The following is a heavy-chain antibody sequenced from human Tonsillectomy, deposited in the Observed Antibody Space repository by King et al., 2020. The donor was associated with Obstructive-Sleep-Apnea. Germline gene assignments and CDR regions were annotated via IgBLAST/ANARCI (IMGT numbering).Heavy chain of an antibody. CDR3: ARYGENDAIDY. Sequence: VQLVESGGGLVQPGGSLRLSCAASGFTFSNYWMSWVRQAPGKGLEWVANIKQDGSETNYVDSVKGRFTVSRDNAKNSLYLQMNSLRDEETAVYFCARYGENDAIDYWGRGTLVTVSS. CDR1: GFTFSNYW. D-gene: IGHD1-1*01. J-gene: IGHJ4*02. CDR2: IKQDGSET. V-gene: IGHV3-7*03.